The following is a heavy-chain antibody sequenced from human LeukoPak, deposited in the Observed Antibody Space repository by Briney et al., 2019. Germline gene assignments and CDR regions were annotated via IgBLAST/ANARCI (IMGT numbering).Heavy chain of an antibody. D-gene: IGHD1-26*01. CDR3: AKDRPYSGSYYDFEY. CDR2: ISGSVGST. CDR1: GFTFSSYA. Sequence: GGSLRLSCAASGFTFSSYAMSWVRQAPGKGLEWVSAISGSVGSTYYADSVKGRFTISRDNSKNTLYLQMNSLRAEDTAVYYCAKDRPYSGSYYDFEYWGQGTLVTVSS. V-gene: IGHV3-23*01. J-gene: IGHJ4*02.